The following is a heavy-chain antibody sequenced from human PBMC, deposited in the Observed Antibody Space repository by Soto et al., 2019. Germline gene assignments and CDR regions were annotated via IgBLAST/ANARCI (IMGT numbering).Heavy chain of an antibody. CDR1: GYTFTSYA. J-gene: IGHJ4*02. Sequence: QVQLVQSGAEVKKPGASVKVSCKASGYTFTSYAMHWVRQAPGQRLEWMGWINAGNGNTKYSQKFQGRVTITRDTSASTADKELSRRRSEDTAVYYCSRSIVVVTALDYWGQGTLVTVSS. D-gene: IGHD2-21*02. V-gene: IGHV1-3*01. CDR2: INAGNGNT. CDR3: SRSIVVVTALDY.